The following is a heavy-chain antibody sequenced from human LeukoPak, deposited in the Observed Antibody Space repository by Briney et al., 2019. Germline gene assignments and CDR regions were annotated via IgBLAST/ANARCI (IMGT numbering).Heavy chain of an antibody. J-gene: IGHJ5*02. CDR2: IDKKDKGYATAT. Sequence: GGSXRLSCAASGFTFSGSAIHWVRQXSGKGLEWVGQIDKKDKGYATATAYAASVKGRFTISRDDSINTAYLQMKSLKTEDTALYYCTRDSGTYNWFDPWGQGTLVTVSS. CDR1: GFTFSGSA. D-gene: IGHD1-26*01. V-gene: IGHV3-73*01. CDR3: TRDSGTYNWFDP.